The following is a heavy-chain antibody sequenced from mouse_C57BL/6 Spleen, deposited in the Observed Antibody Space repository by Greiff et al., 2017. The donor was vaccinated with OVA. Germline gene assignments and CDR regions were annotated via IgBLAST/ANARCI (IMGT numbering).Heavy chain of an antibody. V-gene: IGHV1-52*01. D-gene: IGHD1-1*01. CDR2: IDPSDSET. J-gene: IGHJ1*03. Sequence: QVQLQQPGAELVRPGSSVKLSCKASGYTFTSYWMHWVKQRPIQGLEGIGNIDPSDSETHYNQKFKDKATLTVDKSSSTAYMQLSSLTSEDSAVYYCARAIYYYGSSYGYFDVWGTGTTVTVSS. CDR1: GYTFTSYW. CDR3: ARAIYYYGSSYGYFDV.